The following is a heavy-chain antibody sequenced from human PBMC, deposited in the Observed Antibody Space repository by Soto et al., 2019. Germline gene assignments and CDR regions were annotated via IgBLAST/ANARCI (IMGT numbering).Heavy chain of an antibody. CDR2: IIPIFGTA. Sequence: QVQLVQSGAEVKKPGSSVKVSCKASGGTFSSYAISWVRQAPGQGLEWMGGIIPIFGTANYAQKFQGRVTITPDESTSTAYMDLSRLRSEDTAVYYCASDTLAAAGKGTRVWNYWGQGTLVTVSS. V-gene: IGHV1-69*01. D-gene: IGHD6-13*01. CDR1: GGTFSSYA. CDR3: ASDTLAAAGKGTRVWNY. J-gene: IGHJ4*02.